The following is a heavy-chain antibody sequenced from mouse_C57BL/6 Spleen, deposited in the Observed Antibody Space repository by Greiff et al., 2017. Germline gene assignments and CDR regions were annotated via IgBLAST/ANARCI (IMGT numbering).Heavy chain of an antibody. CDR3: ARSGDYDLAWFAY. Sequence: VQLQQSGPELVQPGASVQISCKASGYSFTDYNMNWVKQSNGKSLEWIGVINPNYGTTTYNQKFKGKATLTVDQSSSTAYMQLNSLTSEDSAVYYCARSGDYDLAWFAYWGQGTLVTVSA. CDR2: INPNYGTT. J-gene: IGHJ3*01. D-gene: IGHD1-1*01. CDR1: GYSFTDYN. V-gene: IGHV1-39*01.